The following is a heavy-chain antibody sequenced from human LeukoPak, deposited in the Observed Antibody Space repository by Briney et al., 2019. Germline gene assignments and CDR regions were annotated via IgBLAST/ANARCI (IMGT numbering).Heavy chain of an antibody. V-gene: IGHV3-33*06. J-gene: IGHJ4*02. CDR1: GFTFSSYG. D-gene: IGHD5-24*01. CDR3: AKGRDGYSLDY. CDR2: VWYDGSNK. Sequence: GGSLRLSCAASGFTFSSYGMHWVRQAPGKGLEWVAVVWYDGSNKYYADSVKGRFTISRDNSKNTLYLQMNSLRAEDTAVYNCAKGRDGYSLDYWGQGTLVTVSS.